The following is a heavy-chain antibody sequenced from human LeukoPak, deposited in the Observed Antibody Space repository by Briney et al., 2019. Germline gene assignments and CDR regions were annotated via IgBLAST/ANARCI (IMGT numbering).Heavy chain of an antibody. CDR2: FYIDGST. Sequence: GGSLRLSCAASGFPVSSNYMSWVRQAPGKGLEWVSVFYIDGSTYYADSVKGRFTISRDNSKNTLYLQMNSLRAEDTAVYYCARCSLAYFDYWGQGTLVTVSS. V-gene: IGHV3-53*01. J-gene: IGHJ4*02. CDR3: ARCSLAYFDY. CDR1: GFPVSSNY.